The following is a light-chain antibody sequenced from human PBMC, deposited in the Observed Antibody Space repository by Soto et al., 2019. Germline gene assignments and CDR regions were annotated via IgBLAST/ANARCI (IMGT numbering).Light chain of an antibody. CDR2: EVS. CDR3: SSYTSSGTQGV. V-gene: IGLV2-14*01. Sequence: QSALTQPASVSGSPGQSITISCTGTSSDVGTYKYVSWYQQHPGKAPKLMIYEVSNRPSGVSNRFSGSKSANTASLTISGLQAEDEADYYCSSYTSSGTQGVFGTGTKLTVL. CDR1: SSDVGTYKY. J-gene: IGLJ1*01.